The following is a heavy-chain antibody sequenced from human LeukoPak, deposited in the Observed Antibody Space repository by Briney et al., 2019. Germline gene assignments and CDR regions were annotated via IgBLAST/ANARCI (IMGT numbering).Heavy chain of an antibody. CDR1: GYTFTGYY. CDR2: ISGYNSNV. V-gene: IGHV1-18*04. D-gene: IGHD1-26*01. Sequence: EASVKVSCKASGYTFTGYYMHWVRQAPGQGLEWMGWISGYNSNVNYAQKFQGRVTMTTDTSTRTAYMELRSLRSDDTAVYYCARDGTATIHRYGMDVWGQGTTVTVSS. J-gene: IGHJ6*02. CDR3: ARDGTATIHRYGMDV.